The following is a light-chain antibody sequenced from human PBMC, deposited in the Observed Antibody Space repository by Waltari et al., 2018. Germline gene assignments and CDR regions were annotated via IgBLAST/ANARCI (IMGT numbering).Light chain of an antibody. V-gene: IGKV3-15*01. CDR3: QQYNDWPQT. Sequence: IVMTQSPATLSVSPGERGTLSCRASQSVRGNLAWYQQKPGQAPRLLMYGASTRAAGVPTRFSGSGSGTEFTVTISSLQSEDFAVYYCQQYNDWPQTFGQGTKLETK. CDR2: GAS. CDR1: QSVRGN. J-gene: IGKJ2*01.